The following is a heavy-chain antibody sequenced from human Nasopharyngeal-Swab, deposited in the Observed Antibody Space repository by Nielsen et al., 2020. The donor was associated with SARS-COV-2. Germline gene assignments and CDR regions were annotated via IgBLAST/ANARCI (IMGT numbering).Heavy chain of an antibody. Sequence: GESLKISCAASGFTFSSFGMHWVRQAPGKGLEWVAFIAHDASNEYYGDSVKGRFSISRDSSKNTLYLQMDTLGAEDTALYYCARVSLSPAPDYWGQGAQVTVSS. J-gene: IGHJ4*02. V-gene: IGHV3-30*03. CDR1: GFTFSSFG. D-gene: IGHD1-14*01. CDR3: ARVSLSPAPDY. CDR2: IAHDASNE.